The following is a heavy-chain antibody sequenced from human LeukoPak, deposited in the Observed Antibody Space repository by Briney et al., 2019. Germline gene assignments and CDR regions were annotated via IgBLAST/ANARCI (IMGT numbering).Heavy chain of an antibody. D-gene: IGHD3-9*01. CDR1: GGSIRSSYYY. J-gene: IGHJ6*02. V-gene: IGHV4-39*01. CDR3: ARGPIRYFDWLRFDGMDV. CDR2: IYDSGST. Sequence: PSETLSLTCTVSGGSIRSSYYYWGWIRQPPGKGLEWIGSIYDSGSTYYNPSLKSRVTISVDTSKNQFSLKLSSVTAADTAVYYCARGPIRYFDWLRFDGMDVWGQGTTVTVSS.